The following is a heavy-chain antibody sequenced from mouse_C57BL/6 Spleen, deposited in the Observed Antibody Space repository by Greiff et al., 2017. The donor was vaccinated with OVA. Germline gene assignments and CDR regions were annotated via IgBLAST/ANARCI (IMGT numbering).Heavy chain of an antibody. CDR3: ARDSNYDYFDY. CDR1: GYSITSGYY. J-gene: IGHJ2*01. D-gene: IGHD2-5*01. CDR2: ISYDGSN. V-gene: IGHV3-6*01. Sequence: DVQLVESGPGLVKPSQSLSLTCSVTGYSITSGYYWNWIRQFPGNKLEWMGYISYDGSNNYNPSLKNRISITRDTSKNQFFLKLNSVTTEDTATYYCARDSNYDYFDYWGQGTTLTVSS.